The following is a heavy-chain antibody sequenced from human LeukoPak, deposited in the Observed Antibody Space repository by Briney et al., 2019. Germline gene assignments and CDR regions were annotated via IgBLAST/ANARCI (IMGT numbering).Heavy chain of an antibody. CDR1: GGSISSYY. Sequence: PSETLSLTCTVSGGSISSYYWSWIRQPPGKGLEWIGYIYYSGSTNYNPSLKSRVTISVDTSNNQFSLRLSSVTAADTAVYYCARTAFGGTFPYYYYYMDVWGKGTTVTVSS. J-gene: IGHJ6*03. CDR3: ARTAFGGTFPYYYYYMDV. V-gene: IGHV4-59*08. D-gene: IGHD1-26*01. CDR2: IYYSGST.